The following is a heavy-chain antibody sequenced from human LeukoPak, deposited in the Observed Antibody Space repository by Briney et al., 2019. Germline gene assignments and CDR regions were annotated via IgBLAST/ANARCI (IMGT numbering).Heavy chain of an antibody. CDR1: GFTFSSYD. Sequence: GGSLRLSCAASGFTFSSYDMHWVRQATGKGLEWVSAISTAGDTYYPGSVKGRFTISRENAKNSLYLQMNSLRAGDTAVYYCARGWGSSGWYNWFDPWGQGTLVTVSS. CDR2: ISTAGDT. V-gene: IGHV3-13*01. J-gene: IGHJ5*02. CDR3: ARGWGSSGWYNWFDP. D-gene: IGHD6-19*01.